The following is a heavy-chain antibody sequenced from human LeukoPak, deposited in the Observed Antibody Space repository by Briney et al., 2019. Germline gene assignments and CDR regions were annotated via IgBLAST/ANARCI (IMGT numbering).Heavy chain of an antibody. CDR2: ISWNSGSI. Sequence: GGSLRLSCAASGFTFDDYAMHWVRQAPGKGLEWVSGISWNSGSIDYADSVKGRFTISRDNAKNSLYLQTNSLRAEDMALYYCPKDEFVASDFTGAFDIWGQGTMVTVSS. CDR3: PKDEFVASDFTGAFDI. J-gene: IGHJ3*02. D-gene: IGHD2-8*02. V-gene: IGHV3-9*03. CDR1: GFTFDDYA.